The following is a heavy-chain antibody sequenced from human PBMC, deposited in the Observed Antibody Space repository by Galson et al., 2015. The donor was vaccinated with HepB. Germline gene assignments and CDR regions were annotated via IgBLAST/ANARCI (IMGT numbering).Heavy chain of an antibody. Sequence: SLRLSCAASGFSFSSYWMNWVRQAPGKGLEWVANIKQDGNEKYYVDSVKGRFTISRDNARNSLYLQMNSLRAEDTAVYYCAGGGTRGDWFAPCGQGTLVTVSS. J-gene: IGHJ5*02. V-gene: IGHV3-7*04. CDR1: GFSFSSYW. CDR2: IKQDGNEK. D-gene: IGHD1-7*01. CDR3: AGGGTRGDWFAP.